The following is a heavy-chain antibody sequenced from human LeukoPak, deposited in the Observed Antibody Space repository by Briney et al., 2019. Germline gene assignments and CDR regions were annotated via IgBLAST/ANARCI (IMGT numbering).Heavy chain of an antibody. J-gene: IGHJ6*02. CDR3: ARAPGSSWAAYGMDV. CDR2: YYRSKWYN. Sequence: YYRSKWYNDYAVSVKSRITINPDTSKNQFSLQLNSVTPEDTAVYYCARAPGSSWAAYGMDVWGRGTTVTVSS. V-gene: IGHV6-1*01. D-gene: IGHD6-13*01.